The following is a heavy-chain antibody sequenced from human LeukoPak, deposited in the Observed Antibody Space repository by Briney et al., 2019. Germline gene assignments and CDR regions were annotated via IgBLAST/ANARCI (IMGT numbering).Heavy chain of an antibody. CDR3: ARGIAVAATDAFDI. V-gene: IGHV1-8*01. J-gene: IGHJ3*02. Sequence: ASVKVSCKASGYTFTSYGINWVRQATGQGLEWMGWMNPNSGNTGYAQKFQGRVTMTRNTSISTAYMELSSLRSEDTAVYYCARGIAVAATDAFDIWGQGTMVTVSS. CDR2: MNPNSGNT. CDR1: GYTFTSYG. D-gene: IGHD6-19*01.